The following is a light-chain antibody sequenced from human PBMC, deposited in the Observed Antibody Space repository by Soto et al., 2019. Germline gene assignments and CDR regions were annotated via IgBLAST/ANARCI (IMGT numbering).Light chain of an antibody. Sequence: EIVMTQSPATLSVSPGERATLSCRASQSASNNLAWYQQKPGQAPRLLIYVASTRATGIPARFSGSGSGTEFTLTISSLQSEDFAFYYCQQYNKWLLTFGQGTKVEI. CDR2: VAS. J-gene: IGKJ1*01. V-gene: IGKV3-15*01. CDR1: QSASNN. CDR3: QQYNKWLLT.